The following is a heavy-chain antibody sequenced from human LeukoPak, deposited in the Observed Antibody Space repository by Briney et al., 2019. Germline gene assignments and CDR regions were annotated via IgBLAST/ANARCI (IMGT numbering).Heavy chain of an antibody. CDR3: ARSYYHESSDYYFPTDY. J-gene: IGHJ4*02. CDR1: GYTFSTHW. Sequence: GASVKVSCKTSGYTFSTHWMHWVRQAPGQGLEWMGIINPNGGFTSYAQKFQGRVTVTRDMSTSTVYMELSDRKSEDTAVYYCARSYYHESSDYYFPTDYWGQGTLVTVSS. CDR2: INPNGGFT. D-gene: IGHD3-22*01. V-gene: IGHV1-46*01.